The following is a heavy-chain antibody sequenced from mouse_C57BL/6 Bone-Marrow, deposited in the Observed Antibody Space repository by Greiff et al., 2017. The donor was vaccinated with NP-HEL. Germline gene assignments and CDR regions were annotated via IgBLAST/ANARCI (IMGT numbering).Heavy chain of an antibody. V-gene: IGHV1-15*01. CDR3: TRSGYYGSRPWFAY. CDR2: IDPETGGT. J-gene: IGHJ3*01. CDR1: GYTFTDYE. Sequence: VQLQHSGAELVRPGASVTLSCKASGYTFTDYEMHWVKQTPVHGLEWIGAIDPETGGTAYNQKFKGKAILTADKSSSTAYMELRSLTSEDSAVYYCTRSGYYGSRPWFAYWGQGTLVTVSA. D-gene: IGHD1-1*01.